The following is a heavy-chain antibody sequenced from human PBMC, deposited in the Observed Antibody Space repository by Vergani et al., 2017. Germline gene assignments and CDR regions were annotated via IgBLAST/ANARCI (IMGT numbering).Heavy chain of an antibody. Sequence: QVQLQESGPGLVKPSETLSLTCTVSGGSISSYYWSWIRQPPGKGLEWIGYIYYSGSTNYNPSLKSRVTISVDTSKNQFSLKLSSVTAADTAAYYCARAPYGDYDYYGMDVWGQGP. D-gene: IGHD4-17*01. J-gene: IGHJ6*02. V-gene: IGHV4-59*01. CDR2: IYYSGST. CDR3: ARAPYGDYDYYGMDV. CDR1: GGSISSYY.